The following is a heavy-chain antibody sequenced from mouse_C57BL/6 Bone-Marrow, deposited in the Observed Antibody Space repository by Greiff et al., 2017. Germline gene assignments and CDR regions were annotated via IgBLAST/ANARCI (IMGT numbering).Heavy chain of an antibody. D-gene: IGHD6-1*01. CDR1: GFTFSSYA. CDR2: ISDGGSYT. J-gene: IGHJ2*01. CDR3: ARATSDFDY. V-gene: IGHV5-4*03. Sequence: EVKVVESGGGLVKPGGSLKLSCAASGFTFSSYAMSWVRQTPEKRLEWVATISDGGSYTYYPDNVKGRFTISRDNAKNTLYLQMSHLKSEDTAMYYCARATSDFDYWGQGTTLTVSS.